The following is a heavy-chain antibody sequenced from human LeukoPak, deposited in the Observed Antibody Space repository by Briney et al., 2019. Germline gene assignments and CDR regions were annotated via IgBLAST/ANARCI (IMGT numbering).Heavy chain of an antibody. J-gene: IGHJ4*02. CDR2: INHSGST. D-gene: IGHD4-23*01. CDR1: GGSFSGYY. V-gene: IGHV4-34*01. Sequence: SETLSLTCAVYGGSFSGYYWSWIRQPPGKGLEWIGEINHSGSTNYNPSLKSRVTISVDTSKNQFSLKLSSVTAADTAVYYCARASYGYGGNRYYFDYWGQGTLVTVSS. CDR3: ARASYGYGGNRYYFDY.